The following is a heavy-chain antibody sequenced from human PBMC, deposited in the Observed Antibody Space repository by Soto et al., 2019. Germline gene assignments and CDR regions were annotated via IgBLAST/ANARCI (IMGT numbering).Heavy chain of an antibody. V-gene: IGHV4-59*01. CDR2: MYNTGST. J-gene: IGHJ6*02. CDR1: GGSISGYY. D-gene: IGHD2-21*02. CDR3: ARDLWGYCGTDCYPLDV. Sequence: QVQLQESGPGLVKPSETLSLTCTVSGGSISGYYWSWIRQPPGKGLEWIGYMYNTGSTVYNPSFKSRVTISVDTSKNQFSLKLNSETAADTAVYYCARDLWGYCGTDCYPLDVWGQGTTVTVSS.